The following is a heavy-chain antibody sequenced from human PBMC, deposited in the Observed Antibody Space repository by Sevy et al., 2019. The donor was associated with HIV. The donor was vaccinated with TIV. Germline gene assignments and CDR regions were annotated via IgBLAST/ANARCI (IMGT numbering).Heavy chain of an antibody. J-gene: IGHJ4*02. CDR3: ARDVDTPFVSSFDS. Sequence: GGSLRLSCVVSGLTFSSDSMNWVRQAPGKGLEWLAYISSSSRTIYYADSVEGRFTISRDNDKKSMFLQMNNLRDEDSATYYCARDVDTPFVSSFDSWGQGTLVTVSS. CDR2: ISSSSRTI. D-gene: IGHD5-18*01. V-gene: IGHV3-48*02. CDR1: GLTFSSDS.